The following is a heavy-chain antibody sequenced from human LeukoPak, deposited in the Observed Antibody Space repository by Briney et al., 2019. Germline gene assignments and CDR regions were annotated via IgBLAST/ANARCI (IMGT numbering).Heavy chain of an antibody. D-gene: IGHD7-27*01. V-gene: IGHV3-30*18. CDR3: AKDRDWGTAFDI. CDR2: ISYDGKHK. CDR1: GFTFSSSA. J-gene: IGHJ3*02. Sequence: GGSLRLSCAASGFTFSSSAMHWVRQPPGKGLEWVAVISYDGKHKYFADSVKGRFTISRDNSRNTLYLQLNSLKADDTAVYYCAKDRDWGTAFDIWGQGTMVTVSS.